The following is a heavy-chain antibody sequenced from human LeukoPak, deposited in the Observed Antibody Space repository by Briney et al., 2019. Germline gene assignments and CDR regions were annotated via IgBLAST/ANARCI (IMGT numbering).Heavy chain of an antibody. V-gene: IGHV4-34*01. J-gene: IGHJ6*03. CDR1: GGSFSGYY. CDR2: MNPSGST. CDR3: ARGRQDVTMIVVVMTAVSYYLDV. D-gene: IGHD3-22*01. Sequence: SETLSLTCAVYGGSFSGYYWTWIRQTPEKGLEWIGEMNPSGSTSYNPSLKSRVTISADTSKNQFSLKLSSVTAADTAVYYCARGRQDVTMIVVVMTAVSYYLDVWGKGTTVTVS.